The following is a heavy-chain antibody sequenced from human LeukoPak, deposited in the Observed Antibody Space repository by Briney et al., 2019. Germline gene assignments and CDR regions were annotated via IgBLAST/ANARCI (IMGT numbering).Heavy chain of an antibody. CDR1: GGSFSGYY. Sequence: SETLSLTCAVYGGSFSGYYRSWIRQPPGKGLEWIGEINHSGSTNYNPSLKSRVTISVDTSKNQFSLKLSSVTAADTAVYYCARASTYYYDSSGYYPFDYWGQGTLVTVSS. D-gene: IGHD3-22*01. CDR2: INHSGST. V-gene: IGHV4-34*01. J-gene: IGHJ4*02. CDR3: ARASTYYYDSSGYYPFDY.